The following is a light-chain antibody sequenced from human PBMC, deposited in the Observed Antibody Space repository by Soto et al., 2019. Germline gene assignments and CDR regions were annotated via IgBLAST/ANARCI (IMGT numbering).Light chain of an antibody. Sequence: EIVMTQSPATLSVSPGERATLSCRARQSVSSNLAWYQQKPGQAPRLLIYGASTRATGIPARFSGSGSGTEFTLTISSPQSEDFAVYYCQQYNNWPRTFGQGTKV. J-gene: IGKJ1*01. CDR1: QSVSSN. CDR3: QQYNNWPRT. CDR2: GAS. V-gene: IGKV3-15*01.